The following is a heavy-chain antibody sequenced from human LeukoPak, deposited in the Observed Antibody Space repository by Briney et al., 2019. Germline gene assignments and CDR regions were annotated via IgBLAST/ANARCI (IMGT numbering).Heavy chain of an antibody. CDR1: GFSFSPYW. CDR2: IEKHGSAD. D-gene: IGHD2-2*01. Sequence: PGGSLRLSCVGSGFSFSPYWMSWVRQAPGKGLEWLANIEKHGSADYYVDSVEGRFTISRDNAKNSLSLQLDSLRVEDTAVYYCAREVPGVMVAFDLWGQGTMVTVSP. V-gene: IGHV3-7*01. CDR3: AREVPGVMVAFDL. J-gene: IGHJ3*01.